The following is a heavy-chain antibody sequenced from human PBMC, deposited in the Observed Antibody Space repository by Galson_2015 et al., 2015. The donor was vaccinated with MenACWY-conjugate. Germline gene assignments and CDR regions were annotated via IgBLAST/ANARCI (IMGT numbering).Heavy chain of an antibody. V-gene: IGHV4-39*07. J-gene: IGHJ3*01. CDR1: GGSISSSSNH. CDR3: ARWCGTGYSCTRAFDV. D-gene: IGHD3-9*01. CDR2: MYYSGRT. Sequence: SETLSLTCTVSGGSISSSSNHWGWVRQPPGNGLEWIATMYYSGRTFYNPSLQSRLTMSGDTSKNQFSLKLNSVTAADTAMYYCARWCGTGYSCTRAFDVWGQGTRVAVSS.